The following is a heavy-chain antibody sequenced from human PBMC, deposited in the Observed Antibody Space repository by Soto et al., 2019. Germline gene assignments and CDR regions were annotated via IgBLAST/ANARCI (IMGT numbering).Heavy chain of an antibody. CDR2: VSYDGSNT. Sequence: GGSLRLSCVASGFGFSAYGMHWARQAPGKGLEWLAFVSYDGSNTYYADSVAGRFAISRDNSRTTMYLQMNSLRTEDTAVYHCVKGRHGEWLRHPFDYWGQGTLVTVSS. CDR3: VKGRHGEWLRHPFDY. D-gene: IGHD5-12*01. V-gene: IGHV3-30*18. CDR1: GFGFSAYG. J-gene: IGHJ4*02.